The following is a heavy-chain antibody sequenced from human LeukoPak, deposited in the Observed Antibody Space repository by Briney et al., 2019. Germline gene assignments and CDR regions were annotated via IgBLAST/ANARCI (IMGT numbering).Heavy chain of an antibody. CDR3: AKAPRRDGPLYYFDY. Sequence: GGSLRLSCAASGFTFSSYAMSWVRQAPGKGLEWVSAISGSGGSTYYADSVKGRFTISRGNSKNTLYLQMNSLRAEDTAVYYCAKAPRRDGPLYYFDYWGQGTLVTVSS. CDR2: ISGSGGST. D-gene: IGHD5-24*01. CDR1: GFTFSSYA. J-gene: IGHJ4*02. V-gene: IGHV3-23*01.